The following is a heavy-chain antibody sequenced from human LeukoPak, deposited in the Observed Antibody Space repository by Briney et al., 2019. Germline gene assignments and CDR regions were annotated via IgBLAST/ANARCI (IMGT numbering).Heavy chain of an antibody. CDR2: IYWDDDK. CDR1: GFSLSTSGVG. D-gene: IGHD3-9*01. CDR3: AHRPHITISVGAFDI. J-gene: IGHJ3*02. V-gene: IGHV2-5*02. Sequence: SGPTLVKPTQTLTLTCTFSGFSLSTSGVGVGWIRQPPGKALEWLALIYWDDDKRYSPSLKSRLTITKDTSKNQVVLTMTNMDPVDTATYYCAHRPHITISVGAFDIWGQGTMVTVSS.